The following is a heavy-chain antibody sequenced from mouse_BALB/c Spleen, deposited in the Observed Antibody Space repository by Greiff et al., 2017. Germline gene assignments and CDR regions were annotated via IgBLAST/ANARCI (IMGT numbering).Heavy chain of an antibody. J-gene: IGHJ2*01. CDR2: ISSGGST. CDR3: ARRRDYVDFDY. D-gene: IGHD2-4*01. V-gene: IGHV5-6-5*01. CDR1: GFTFSSYA. Sequence: DVHLVESGGGLVKPGGSLKLSCAASGFTFSSYAMSWVRQTPEKRLEWVASISSGGSTYYPDSVKGRFTISRDNARNILYLQMSSLRSEDTAMYYCARRRDYVDFDYWGQGTTLTVSS.